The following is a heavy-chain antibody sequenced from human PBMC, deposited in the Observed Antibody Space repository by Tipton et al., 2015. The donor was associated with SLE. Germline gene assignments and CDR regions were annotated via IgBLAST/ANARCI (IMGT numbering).Heavy chain of an antibody. CDR1: GGSFSGYY. CDR3: ARGVAYYYDFGALDI. Sequence: TLSLTCAVYGGSFSGYYWSWIRQPPGKGLEWIGEINHSGSTNYNPSLKSRVTISVDTSKNQFSLKLSSVTAADTAVYYCARGVAYYYDFGALDIWGQGTMVTVSS. J-gene: IGHJ3*02. D-gene: IGHD3-22*01. CDR2: INHSGST. V-gene: IGHV4-34*01.